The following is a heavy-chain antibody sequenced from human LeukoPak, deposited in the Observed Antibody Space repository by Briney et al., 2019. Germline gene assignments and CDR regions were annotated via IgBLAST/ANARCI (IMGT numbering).Heavy chain of an antibody. Sequence: GESLKSSCKGSGYSFTSYWIGWLRQMPGKGLEWMGIIYPGDSDTRYSPSFQGQVTISVDKSISTAYLQWSSLKASDTAMYYCARKGLWFGKTFDIWGQGTMVTVSS. J-gene: IGHJ3*02. V-gene: IGHV5-51*01. CDR1: GYSFTSYW. CDR3: ARKGLWFGKTFDI. CDR2: IYPGDSDT. D-gene: IGHD3-10*01.